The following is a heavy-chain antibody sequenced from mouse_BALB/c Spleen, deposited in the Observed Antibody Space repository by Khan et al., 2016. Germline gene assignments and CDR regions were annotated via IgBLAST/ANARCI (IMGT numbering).Heavy chain of an antibody. CDR2: LWGDGST. CDR3: ASYDDDDGVFAY. D-gene: IGHD2-4*01. J-gene: IGHJ3*01. CDR1: GFSVTGFP. V-gene: IGHV2-6-7*01. Sequence: QVQLKESGPGLVAPSQSLSITCTVSGFSVTGFPVNCVRQPPGKGLVWLGVLWGDGSTDYDSALKSRLSISKHDSKSQVLLKMNRLQTEDATRYYCASYDDDDGVFAYWGQGTLVTVSA.